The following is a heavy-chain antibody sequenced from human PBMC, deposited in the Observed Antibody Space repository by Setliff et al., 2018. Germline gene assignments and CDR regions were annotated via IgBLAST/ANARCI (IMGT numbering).Heavy chain of an antibody. V-gene: IGHV3-7*03. CDR2: LKYDGSES. CDR1: GFTFSSRW. J-gene: IGHJ5*02. Sequence: LRLSCVVSGFTFSSRWMGWVRQAPGKGLEWVANLKYDGSESFYVDSVKGRFTISRDNAKNSLYLQMNSLRVEDTAVYYCARVVDMGWFDPWGQGTLVTVSS. CDR3: ARVVDMGWFDP.